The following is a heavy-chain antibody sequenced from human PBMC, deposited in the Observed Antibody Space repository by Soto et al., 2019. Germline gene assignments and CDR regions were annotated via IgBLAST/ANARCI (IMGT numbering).Heavy chain of an antibody. J-gene: IGHJ6*02. V-gene: IGHV1-18*01. D-gene: IGHD5-18*01. CDR2: ISAYNGNT. CDR1: GYTFTSYG. CDR3: ARVQYSPPYYYYYDMDV. Sequence: QVQLVQSGAEVKKPGASVKVSCKASGYTFTSYGISWVRQAPGQGLEWMGWISAYNGNTNYAQKLQGRVTMTTDTSTSTAYMELRSLRSDDTAVYYCARVQYSPPYYYYYDMDVWGQGTTVTVSS.